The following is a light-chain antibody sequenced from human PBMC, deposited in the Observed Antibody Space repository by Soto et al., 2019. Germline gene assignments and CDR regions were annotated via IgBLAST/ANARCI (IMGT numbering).Light chain of an antibody. V-gene: IGLV3-21*04. CDR1: NIGSKS. J-gene: IGLJ2*01. Sequence: SYELTQPPSVSVAPGKTASIACGGNNIGSKSVHWYQQRPGQAPVQVIYYDSYRPSGIPERFSGSNSGNTATLAISRVEVGDEADYYCQVWDSSSDRVLFGGGTKLTVL. CDR3: QVWDSSSDRVL. CDR2: YDS.